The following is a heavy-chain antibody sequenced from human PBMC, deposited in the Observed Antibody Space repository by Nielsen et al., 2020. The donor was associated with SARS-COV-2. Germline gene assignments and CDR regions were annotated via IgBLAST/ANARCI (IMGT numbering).Heavy chain of an antibody. Sequence: ASAKVSCKASGYTFTGYYMHWVRQAPGQGLEWMGWINPNSGGTNYAQKFQGWVTMTRDTSISTAYMELSRLRSDDTAVYYCARADGYSYGYYYYGMDVWGQGTTVTVSS. V-gene: IGHV1-2*04. CDR1: GYTFTGYY. CDR3: ARADGYSYGYYYYGMDV. D-gene: IGHD5-18*01. CDR2: INPNSGGT. J-gene: IGHJ6*02.